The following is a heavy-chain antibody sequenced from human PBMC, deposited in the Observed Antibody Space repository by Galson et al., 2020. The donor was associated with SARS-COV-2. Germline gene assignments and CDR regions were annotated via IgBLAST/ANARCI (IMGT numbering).Heavy chain of an antibody. CDR2: TYTGGNT. V-gene: IGHV3-53*01. D-gene: IGHD2-8*01. CDR1: GFTVSSNY. J-gene: IGHJ6*02. Sequence: GESLKISCAASGFTVSSNYMTWVRQAPGKGLEWVSLTYTGGNTYYADSVKGRFTISRDNSKNTLFLQMNSLKAEDTAVYYCARVDTNGVYGMDVWGQGTTVTVSS. CDR3: ARVDTNGVYGMDV.